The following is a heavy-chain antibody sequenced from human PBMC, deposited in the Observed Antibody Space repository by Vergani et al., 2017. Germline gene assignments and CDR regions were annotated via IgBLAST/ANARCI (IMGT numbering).Heavy chain of an antibody. Sequence: EVQLVESGGGLVQPGGSLRLSCAASGFTVSSNYMSWVRQAPGKGLEWVSVIYSGGSTYYADSVKGRFTISRDNSKNTLYLQMNSLRAEDTAVYYCAKAAYCSGGSCYREMGDAFDIWGQGTMVTVSS. CDR1: GFTVSSNY. J-gene: IGHJ3*02. CDR3: AKAAYCSGGSCYREMGDAFDI. V-gene: IGHV3-66*01. D-gene: IGHD2-15*01. CDR2: IYSGGST.